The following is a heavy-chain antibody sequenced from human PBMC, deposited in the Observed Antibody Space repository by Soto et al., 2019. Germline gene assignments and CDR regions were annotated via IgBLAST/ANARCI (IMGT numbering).Heavy chain of an antibody. D-gene: IGHD4-4*01. CDR1: GFTVSSNY. CDR2: IYSGGST. CDR3: ARVGGYSNYEGAFDI. J-gene: IGHJ3*02. V-gene: IGHV3-66*01. Sequence: GGSLRLSCAASGFTVSSNYMSWVRQAPGKGLEWVSVIYSGGSTYYADSVKGRFTISRDNSKNTLYLQMNSLRAEDTAVYYCARVGGYSNYEGAFDIWGQGTMVTVSS.